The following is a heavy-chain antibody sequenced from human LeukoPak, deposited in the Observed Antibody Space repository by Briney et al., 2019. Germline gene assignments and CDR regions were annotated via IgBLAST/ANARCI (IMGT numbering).Heavy chain of an antibody. J-gene: IGHJ4*02. D-gene: IGHD5-24*01. CDR1: GGSISSGGYY. CDR3: ARGNRDGYNLSYFDY. Sequence: PSETLSLTCTFSGGSISSGGYYWSWIREHPGKGLEWIGHIYYSGSTYYNPSLKSRVTISVDTSKNQFSLKLSSVTAADTAVYYCARGNRDGYNLSYFDYWGQGTLVTVSS. V-gene: IGHV4-31*03. CDR2: IYYSGST.